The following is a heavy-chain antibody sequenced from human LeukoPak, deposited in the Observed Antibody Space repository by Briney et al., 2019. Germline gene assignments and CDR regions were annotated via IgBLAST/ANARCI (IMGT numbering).Heavy chain of an antibody. Sequence: SETLSLTCTASGGSISTSNYFWGWIRQPPGKGLEWIGTISYSGSTYYNPSLKSRVTMAVDTSKNQFSLKLSSVTAADTAVYYCARGGGFGELSVLLFDYWGQGTLVTVSS. CDR3: ARGGGFGELSVLLFDY. J-gene: IGHJ4*02. CDR2: ISYSGST. D-gene: IGHD3-10*01. CDR1: GGSISTSNYF. V-gene: IGHV4-39*07.